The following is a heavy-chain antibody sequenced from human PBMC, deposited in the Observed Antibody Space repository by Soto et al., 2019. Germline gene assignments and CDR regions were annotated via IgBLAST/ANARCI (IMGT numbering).Heavy chain of an antibody. Sequence: GGSLRLSCAASGFTFSSYWMHWVRQSPGKGLVWVSRINTDGTTTTYADSAEGRFTISRDNAKNTLYLQMNSLRAEDSAVYYCSRDFTGPVDYWGPGTLVTVSS. V-gene: IGHV3-74*01. D-gene: IGHD1-1*01. CDR3: SRDFTGPVDY. CDR1: GFTFSSYW. CDR2: INTDGTTT. J-gene: IGHJ4*02.